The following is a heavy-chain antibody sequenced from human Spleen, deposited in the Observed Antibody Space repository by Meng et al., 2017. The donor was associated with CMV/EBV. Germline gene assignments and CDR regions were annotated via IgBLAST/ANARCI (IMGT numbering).Heavy chain of an antibody. J-gene: IGHJ3*02. CDR3: AREGWGDAFDI. D-gene: IGHD7-27*01. V-gene: IGHV3-74*01. CDR1: GFTFSSHW. Sequence: GGSLRLSCAASGFTFSSHWMHCVRQVPGKGLVWVSRINSDGSSAIYADSVKGRFTISRDNAKNTLYLQMNSLRAEDTAVYYCAREGWGDAFDIWGQGTMVTVSS. CDR2: INSDGSSA.